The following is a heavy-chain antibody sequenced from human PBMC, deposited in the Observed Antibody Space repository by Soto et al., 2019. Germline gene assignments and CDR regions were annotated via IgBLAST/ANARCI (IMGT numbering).Heavy chain of an antibody. CDR1: GGTFSIYA. D-gene: IGHD2-2*01. V-gene: IGHV1-69*01. CDR3: ARDPVVVPAAANYYYYGMDV. J-gene: IGHJ6*02. CDR2: IIPIFGTA. Sequence: AVKFSCTASGGTFSIYAISWVRQAPGQGLEWMGVIIPIFGTANYAQKFQGRVTITADESTSTAYMELSSLRSEDTAVYYCARDPVVVPAAANYYYYGMDVWGQGTTVTVSS.